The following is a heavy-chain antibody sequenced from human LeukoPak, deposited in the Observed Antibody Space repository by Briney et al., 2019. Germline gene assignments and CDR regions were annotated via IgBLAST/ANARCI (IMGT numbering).Heavy chain of an antibody. D-gene: IGHD2-2*01. V-gene: IGHV1-18*01. CDR2: ISAYNGNT. CDR1: GYTFTSYG. CDR3: ARADIYCSSTSCYRFGY. Sequence: ASVKVSCKASGYTFTSYGISWVRQAPGQGLEWMGWISAYNGNTNYAQKLQGRVTMTTDTSTSTAYMELRSLRSGDTAVYYCARADIYCSSTSCYRFGYWGQGTLVTVSS. J-gene: IGHJ4*02.